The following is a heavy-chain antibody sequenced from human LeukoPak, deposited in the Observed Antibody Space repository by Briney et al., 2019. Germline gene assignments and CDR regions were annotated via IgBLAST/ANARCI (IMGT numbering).Heavy chain of an antibody. Sequence: GGSLRLSCAASGFTFSSYAMSWVRQAPGKGLEWVSAISGSGGSIYYADSVKGRFTISRDNSKNTLYLQMNSLRAEDTAVYYCAKPPSSGSGWMTFDYWGQGTLVTVSS. D-gene: IGHD6-19*01. CDR1: GFTFSSYA. V-gene: IGHV3-23*01. CDR3: AKPPSSGSGWMTFDY. J-gene: IGHJ4*02. CDR2: ISGSGGSI.